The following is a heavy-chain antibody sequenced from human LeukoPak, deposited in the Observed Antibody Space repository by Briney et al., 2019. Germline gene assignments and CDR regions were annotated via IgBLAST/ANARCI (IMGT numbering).Heavy chain of an antibody. J-gene: IGHJ4*02. V-gene: IGHV4-59*09. CDR2: IYYSWST. D-gene: IGHD6-19*01. CDR3: ARGAVGSGWYFDY. Sequence: IWYIYYSWSTNYNPPLTSRVTISVDTSKNQFSLKLSSVTAADTAVYYCARGAVGSGWYFDYWGQGTLVTVSS.